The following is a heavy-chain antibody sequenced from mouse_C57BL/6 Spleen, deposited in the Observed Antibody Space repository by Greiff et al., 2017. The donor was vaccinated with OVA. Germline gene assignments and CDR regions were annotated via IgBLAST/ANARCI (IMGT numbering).Heavy chain of an antibody. CDR2: ISSGGSYT. J-gene: IGHJ1*01. CDR3: ARPMLTTDWYFDV. CDR1: GFTFSSYG. Sequence: EVKVVESGGDLVKPGGSLKLSCAASGFTFSSYGMSWVRQTPDKRLEWVATISSGGSYTYYPDNVKGRFTISRDNTKNTLYLQMSSLKSEDTAMYYCARPMLTTDWYFDVWGPGTTVTVSS. D-gene: IGHD2-2*01. V-gene: IGHV5-6*01.